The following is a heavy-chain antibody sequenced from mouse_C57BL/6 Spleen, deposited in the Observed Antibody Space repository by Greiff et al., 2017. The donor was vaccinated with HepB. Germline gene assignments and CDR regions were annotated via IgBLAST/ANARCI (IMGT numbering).Heavy chain of an antibody. CDR3: ARHEDYYGSSYGWYFDV. V-gene: IGHV1-62-2*01. CDR2: FYPGSGSI. J-gene: IGHJ1*03. Sequence: QVQLQQSGAELVKPGASVKLSCKASGYTFTEYTIHWVKQRSGQGLEWIGWFYPGSGSIKYNEKFKVKATLTADKSSSTVYMELSRLTSEDSAVYFCARHEDYYGSSYGWYFDVWGTGTTVTVSS. D-gene: IGHD1-1*01. CDR1: GYTFTEYT.